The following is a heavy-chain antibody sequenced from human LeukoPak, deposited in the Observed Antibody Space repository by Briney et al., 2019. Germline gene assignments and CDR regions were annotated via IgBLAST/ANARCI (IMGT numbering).Heavy chain of an antibody. J-gene: IGHJ4*02. CDR3: AKERGSGWYYFDY. CDR1: EFTFSSYA. V-gene: IGHV3-23*01. D-gene: IGHD6-19*01. CDR2: ISGSGGYT. Sequence: GGSLRLSRATSEFTFSSYAMSWVRQAPGKGLEWVSGISGSGGYTYYADSVKGRFTISRDNSKNTLYLQMNSLRAEDTAIYYCAKERGSGWYYFDYWGQGTLVTVSS.